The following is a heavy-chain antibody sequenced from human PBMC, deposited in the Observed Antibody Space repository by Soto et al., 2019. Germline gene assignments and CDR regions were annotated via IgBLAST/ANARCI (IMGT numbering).Heavy chain of an antibody. J-gene: IGHJ4*02. V-gene: IGHV4-39*01. CDR1: GGSISSSSYY. CDR3: ARLRYGFDY. CDR2: IYYSGST. D-gene: IGHD5-18*01. Sequence: PSETLSLTCTVSGGSISSSSYYWGWIRQPPGKGLEWIGSIYYSGSTYYNPSLKSRVTISVDTSKNQFSLKLSSVTAADTAVYYCARLRYGFDYWGQGTLVTVSS.